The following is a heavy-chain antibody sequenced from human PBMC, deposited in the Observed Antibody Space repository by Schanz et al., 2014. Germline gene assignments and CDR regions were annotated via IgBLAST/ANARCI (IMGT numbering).Heavy chain of an antibody. J-gene: IGHJ6*02. CDR3: VKDLQRELLRDDHYYGMDV. CDR2: ISSTSTYL. CDR1: GFTFSSYT. Sequence: LVESGGGVVQPGRSLRLSCAASGFTFSSYTMKWVRQAPGKGLEWVSSISSTSTYLYYADSVKGRFTISRDSARNSLYLQMSSLRAEDTAVYYCVKDLQRELLRDDHYYGMDVWGQGTTVTVSS. D-gene: IGHD1-26*01. V-gene: IGHV3-21*02.